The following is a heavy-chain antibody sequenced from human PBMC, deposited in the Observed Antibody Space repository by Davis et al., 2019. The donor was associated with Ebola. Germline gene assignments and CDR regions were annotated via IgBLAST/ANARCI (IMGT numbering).Heavy chain of an antibody. D-gene: IGHD3-22*01. V-gene: IGHV4-34*01. CDR3: ARPTYYYDSSGYYDAFDI. CDR2: INHSGST. CDR1: GGSFSGYY. J-gene: IGHJ3*02. Sequence: PSETLSLTCAVYGGSFSGYYWSWIRQPPGKGLEWIGEINHSGSTNYNPSLKSRVTISVDTSKNQFSLKLSSVTAADTAVYYCARPTYYYDSSGYYDAFDIWGQGTMVTVSS.